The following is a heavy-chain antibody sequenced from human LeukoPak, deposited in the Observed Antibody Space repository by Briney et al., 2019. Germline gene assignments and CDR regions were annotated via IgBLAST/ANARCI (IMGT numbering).Heavy chain of an antibody. Sequence: PGGSLRLSCAASGFTSSTYTMSWVRQAPGKGLEWVSSISSHSDYIYYAESVKGRFTISRDNAKNSLFLQMNSLRAEDTAIYYCVRDTRSSYSYYGMDVWGQGTTVTVSS. J-gene: IGHJ6*02. CDR1: GFTSSTYT. V-gene: IGHV3-21*01. D-gene: IGHD3-10*01. CDR3: VRDTRSSYSYYGMDV. CDR2: ISSHSDYI.